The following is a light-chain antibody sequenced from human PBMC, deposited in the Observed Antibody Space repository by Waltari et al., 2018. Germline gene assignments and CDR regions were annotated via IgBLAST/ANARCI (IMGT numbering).Light chain of an antibody. J-gene: IGKJ2*01. V-gene: IGKV1-33*01. Sequence: IQMTQSPSSLSASIGDRVPITCRASKDIRKNLSWFQERPGKAPKLLIYDASNLEAGVPSRFSGTGSGTDFSLTISSLQPEDSATYYCQHYNNLPYTFSRGTKLQIK. CDR3: QHYNNLPYT. CDR1: KDIRKN. CDR2: DAS.